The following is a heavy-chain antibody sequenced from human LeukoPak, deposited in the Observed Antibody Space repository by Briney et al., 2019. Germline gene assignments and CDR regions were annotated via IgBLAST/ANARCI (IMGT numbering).Heavy chain of an antibody. J-gene: IGHJ3*02. V-gene: IGHV3-23*01. CDR3: AKDWDYVWGSYRFKGGAFDI. CDR2: ISGSGGST. D-gene: IGHD3-16*02. CDR1: GFTFSSYA. Sequence: GGSLRLSCAAPGFTFSSYAMSWVRQAPGKGLEWVSAISGSGGSTYYADSVKGRFTISRDNSKNTLYLQMNSLRAEDTAVYYCAKDWDYVWGSYRFKGGAFDIWGQGTMVTVSS.